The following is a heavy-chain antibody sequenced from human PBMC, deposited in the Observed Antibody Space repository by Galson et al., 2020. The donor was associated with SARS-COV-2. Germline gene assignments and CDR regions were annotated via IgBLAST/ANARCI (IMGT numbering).Heavy chain of an antibody. CDR3: ARHRRLGIVVASGYYFDY. Sequence: SETLSLTCTVSGGSISSSSYYWGWIRKPPGKGPAWIGRISYSGSTYYNPSLKSRVTISVDTSKNQFSLKLSSVTAADTAVYYCARHRRLGIVVASGYYFDYWGQGTLVTVSS. CDR2: ISYSGST. D-gene: IGHD3-22*01. CDR1: GGSISSSSYY. V-gene: IGHV4-39*01. J-gene: IGHJ4*02.